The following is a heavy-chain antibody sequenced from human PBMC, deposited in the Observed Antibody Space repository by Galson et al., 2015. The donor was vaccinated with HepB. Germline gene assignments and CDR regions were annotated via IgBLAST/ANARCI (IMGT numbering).Heavy chain of an antibody. J-gene: IGHJ4*02. CDR3: AREGLAVAGGGYYFDY. Sequence: SVKVSCKASGGTFSSYAISWVRQAPGQGLEWMGGIIPIFGTANYAQKFQGRVTITADESTSTAYMELSSLRSEDTAVYYCAREGLAVAGGGYYFDYWGQGTLVTVSS. CDR1: GGTFSSYA. CDR2: IIPIFGTA. D-gene: IGHD6-19*01. V-gene: IGHV1-69*13.